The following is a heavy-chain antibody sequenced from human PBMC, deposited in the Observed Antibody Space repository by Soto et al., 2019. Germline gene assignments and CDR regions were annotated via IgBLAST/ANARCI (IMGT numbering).Heavy chain of an antibody. V-gene: IGHV1-69*01. Sequence: QVQLVQSGAEVKKPGSSVKVSCKASGGIFSTYAISWLRQAPGQGLEWMGGIIPIFGTPNYAQRFHGRGTITADESTSTAYMELSRLRSEDTAVYYCARDRDDYGSGNYYNRIDFWGQGTLVTVSS. J-gene: IGHJ4*02. CDR1: GGIFSTYA. CDR2: IIPIFGTP. D-gene: IGHD3-10*01. CDR3: ARDRDDYGSGNYYNRIDF.